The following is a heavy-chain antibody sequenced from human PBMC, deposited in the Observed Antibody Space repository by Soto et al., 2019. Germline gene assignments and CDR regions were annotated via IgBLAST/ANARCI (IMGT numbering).Heavy chain of an antibody. D-gene: IGHD5-18*01. V-gene: IGHV3-21*01. CDR1: GFTFSSYS. CDR2: ISSSSSYI. CDR3: AREQPGYSYSYGLGY. Sequence: EVQLVESGGGLVKPGGSLRLSCAASGFTFSSYSMNWVRQAPGKGLEWVSSISSSSSYIYYADSVKGRFTISRDNAKNSLYQQRNSQRAEDTAVYYGAREQPGYSYSYGLGYWGQGTQGNVSS. J-gene: IGHJ4*02.